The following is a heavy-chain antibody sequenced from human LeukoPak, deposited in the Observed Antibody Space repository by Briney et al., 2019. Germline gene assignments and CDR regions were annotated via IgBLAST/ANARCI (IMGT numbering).Heavy chain of an antibody. CDR2: IKQDGSEK. CDR3: ASTGYSSSWYGIMLDY. Sequence: PGGSLRLSCAVSGFTFSSYWMSWVRQAPGKGLEWVANIKQDGSEKYYVDSVKGRFTISRDNAKNSLYLQMNSLRAEDTAVYYCASTGYSSSWYGIMLDYWGQGTLVTVSS. CDR1: GFTFSSYW. V-gene: IGHV3-7*01. D-gene: IGHD6-13*01. J-gene: IGHJ4*02.